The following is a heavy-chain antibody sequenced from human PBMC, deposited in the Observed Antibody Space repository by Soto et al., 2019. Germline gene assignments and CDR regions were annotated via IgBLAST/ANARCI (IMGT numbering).Heavy chain of an antibody. Sequence: QEKLVQSGAEVKQPGASVKVSCKASGFTFSSYYMHWVRQAPGQGLEWMGIINPSGSSTDYAQKFQGRVTLTRDTSTSTVSMELSGLRSEDTAVYYCARDNSERNSWWSDPWGQGTLVTVSS. V-gene: IGHV1-46*01. CDR2: INPSGSST. CDR1: GFTFSSYY. D-gene: IGHD1-26*01. CDR3: ARDNSERNSWWSDP. J-gene: IGHJ5*02.